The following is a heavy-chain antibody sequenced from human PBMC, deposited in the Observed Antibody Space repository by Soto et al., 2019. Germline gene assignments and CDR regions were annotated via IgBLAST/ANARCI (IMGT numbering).Heavy chain of an antibody. CDR3: ARDQVVVAATPGMDV. V-gene: IGHV3-48*02. CDR2: ISSSGSII. Sequence: GGSLRLSCAASGFTFSSYSMNWVRQAPGKGLEWVSYISSSGSIIYYADSVKGRFTISRDNSKNTLYLQMNSLRDEDTAVYYYARDQVVVAATPGMDVWGQGTTVTVSS. J-gene: IGHJ6*02. CDR1: GFTFSSYS. D-gene: IGHD2-15*01.